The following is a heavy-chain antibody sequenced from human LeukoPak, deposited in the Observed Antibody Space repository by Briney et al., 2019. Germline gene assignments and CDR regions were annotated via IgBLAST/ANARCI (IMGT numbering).Heavy chain of an antibody. D-gene: IGHD2-2*01. CDR3: ARDSRDIVVVPAAYYYYYYMDV. CDR1: GGSISSYY. J-gene: IGHJ6*03. CDR2: IYTSGST. Sequence: SETLSLTCTVSGGSISSYYWSWIRQPAGKGLEWIGRIYTSGSTNYNPSLKSRVTMSVDTSKNQFSLKLSSVTAADTAVYYCARDSRDIVVVPAAYYYYYYMDVWGKGTTVTVPS. V-gene: IGHV4-4*07.